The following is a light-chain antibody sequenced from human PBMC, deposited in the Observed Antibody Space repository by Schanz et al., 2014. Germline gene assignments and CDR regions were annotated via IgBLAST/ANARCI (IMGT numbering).Light chain of an antibody. Sequence: EIVLTQSPATLSLSPGERASLSCRASQSVSSYLAWYQQKPGQAPRLLIYDASNRATGIPARFSGSGSGTDFTLTISSLEPEDFAVYYCQQRNVWPLTFGQGTRLEIK. CDR2: DAS. CDR3: QQRNVWPLT. J-gene: IGKJ5*01. V-gene: IGKV3-11*01. CDR1: QSVSSY.